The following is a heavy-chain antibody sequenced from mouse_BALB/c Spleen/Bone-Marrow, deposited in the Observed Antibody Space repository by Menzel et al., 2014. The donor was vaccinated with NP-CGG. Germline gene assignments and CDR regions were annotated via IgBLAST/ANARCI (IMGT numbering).Heavy chain of an antibody. CDR3: ARHVGNPYAMDY. CDR2: ITSGGVST. Sequence: EVKVVESGGGLVQPGGSLKLSCAASGFTFSSYTMSWVRQTPEKRLEWVAYITSGGVSTYYPDTVKGRFTISRDNAKNTLYLQMSSLKSEDTAMYYCARHVGNPYAMDYWGQGTSVTVSS. CDR1: GFTFSSYT. V-gene: IGHV5-12-2*01. J-gene: IGHJ4*01. D-gene: IGHD3-1*01.